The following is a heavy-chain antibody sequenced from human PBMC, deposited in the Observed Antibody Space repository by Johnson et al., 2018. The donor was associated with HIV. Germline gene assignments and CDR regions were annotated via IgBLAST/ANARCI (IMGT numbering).Heavy chain of an antibody. V-gene: IGHV3-66*03. Sequence: VQLVESGGGLIQPGGSLRLSCAASGFTVSSNYMSWVRQAPGKGLEWVSVIYSGGSTYYADSVKGRFTISRDNSKNTLYLQMNSLRAEDTAVYYCAKDLSSSLGPGAFDIRGLGTMVTVSS. CDR1: GFTVSSNY. CDR3: AKDLSSSLGPGAFDI. J-gene: IGHJ3*02. D-gene: IGHD6-13*01. CDR2: IYSGGST.